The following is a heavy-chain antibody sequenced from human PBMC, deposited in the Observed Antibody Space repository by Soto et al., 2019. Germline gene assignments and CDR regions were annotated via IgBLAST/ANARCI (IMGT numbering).Heavy chain of an antibody. D-gene: IGHD2-21*01. J-gene: IGHJ4*02. CDR2: ISINSNHK. Sequence: GGSLRLSCAASGFTFSDFYMTWVRQAPGKGLEWLSYISINSNHKEYGDSVKGRHTISRDNAKNSLYLQMNSLRADDTAVYYCVRGGGGGQFDYWGQGTLVTVSS. CDR3: VRGGGGGQFDY. CDR1: GFTFSDFY. V-gene: IGHV3-11*06.